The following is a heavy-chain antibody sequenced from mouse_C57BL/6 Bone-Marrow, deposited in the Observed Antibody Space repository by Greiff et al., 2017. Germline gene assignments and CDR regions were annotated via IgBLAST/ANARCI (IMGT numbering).Heavy chain of an antibody. CDR2: IHPNSGST. CDR3: ARSGYDYDGLDY. D-gene: IGHD2-4*01. J-gene: IGHJ2*01. CDR1: GYTFPSYW. V-gene: IGHV1-64*01. Sequence: QVQLQQPGAELVKPGASVKLSCKASGYTFPSYWMHWVKQRPGQGLEWIGMIHPNSGSTNYNEKFTSKATLTVDKSSSTAYMQLSSLTSADSAVYYCARSGYDYDGLDYWGQGTTLTVSS.